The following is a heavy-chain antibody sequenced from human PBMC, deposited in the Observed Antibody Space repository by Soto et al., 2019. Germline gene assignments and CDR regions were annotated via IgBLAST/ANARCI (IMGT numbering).Heavy chain of an antibody. J-gene: IGHJ5*02. CDR2: ISKDGMNK. CDR3: ARDMYSSDYFVKWFDP. CDR1: GFSFSSYA. V-gene: IGHV3-30*04. D-gene: IGHD6-19*01. Sequence: QVRLVESGGGVVQPGRSLRLSCTASGFSFSSYAMYWFRQPPGKGLEWVAVISKDGMNKNYAYSVKGRFTVSRDNANYSLDLQLNSLRGEYTAMYYCARDMYSSDYFVKWFDPLGQGALVTVSS.